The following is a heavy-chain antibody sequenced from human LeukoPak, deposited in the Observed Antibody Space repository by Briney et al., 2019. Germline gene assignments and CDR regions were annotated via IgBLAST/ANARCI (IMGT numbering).Heavy chain of an antibody. Sequence: GGSLRLSSAASGFTFSSYAMHWVRQAPGKGLEWVAVISYDGSNKYYADSVKGRFTISRDNSKNTLYLQMNSLRGEDTAVYYCAKDIGSGWFFDYWGQGTLVTVSS. CDR1: GFTFSSYA. J-gene: IGHJ4*02. D-gene: IGHD6-19*01. V-gene: IGHV3-30-3*01. CDR3: AKDIGSGWFFDY. CDR2: ISYDGSNK.